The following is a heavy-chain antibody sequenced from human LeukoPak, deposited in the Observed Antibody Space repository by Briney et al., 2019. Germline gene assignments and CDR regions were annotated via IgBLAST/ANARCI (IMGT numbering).Heavy chain of an antibody. Sequence: SGGSLRLSCAASGFSFTNAMSWVRQAPGKGLEWLSAISGSGDATYYADSVKGRFTISRDNSKKTLYLQMDGLRAEDTAVYYCAKHGGDYWGQGTQVTVSS. D-gene: IGHD3-16*01. CDR2: ISGSGDAT. V-gene: IGHV3-23*01. CDR3: AKHGGDY. J-gene: IGHJ4*02. CDR1: GFSFTNA.